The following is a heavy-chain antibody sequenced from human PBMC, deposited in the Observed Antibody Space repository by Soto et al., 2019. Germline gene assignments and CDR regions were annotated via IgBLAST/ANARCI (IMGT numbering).Heavy chain of an antibody. CDR3: ARGGGPGEQQLVQTRQYFQH. V-gene: IGHV4-34*01. CDR1: GGSFSGYY. J-gene: IGHJ1*01. D-gene: IGHD6-13*01. Sequence: SETLSLTCAVYGGSFSGYYWSWIRQPPGKGLEWIGEINHSGSTNYNPSLKSRVTISVDTSKNQFSLKLSSVTAADTAVYYCARGGGPGEQQLVQTRQYFQHWGQGTLVTVSS. CDR2: INHSGST.